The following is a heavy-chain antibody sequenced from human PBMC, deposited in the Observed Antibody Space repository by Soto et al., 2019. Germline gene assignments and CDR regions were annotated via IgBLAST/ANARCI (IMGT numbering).Heavy chain of an antibody. V-gene: IGHV3-30*18. J-gene: IGHJ4*02. CDR1: GFTFSSYG. CDR3: AKDSPSIVGATFQLPYGDYFDY. CDR2: ISYDGSNK. D-gene: IGHD1-26*01. Sequence: GGSLRLSCAASGFTFSSYGMHWVRQAPGKGLEWVAVISYDGSNKYYAESVKGRFTISRDNSKNTLYLQMNRLRAEDTDVYYCAKDSPSIVGATFQLPYGDYFDYWGQGTLVTVSS.